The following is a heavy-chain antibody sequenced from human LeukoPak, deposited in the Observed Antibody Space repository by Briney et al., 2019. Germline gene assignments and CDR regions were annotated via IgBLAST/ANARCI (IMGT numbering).Heavy chain of an antibody. CDR1: GFTFSSYS. CDR3: ARSAVVFLHYYYYYTDV. Sequence: GGSLRLSCAASGFTFSSYSMNWVRQAPGKGLEWVSYISSSSSTIYYADSVKGRFTISRDNAKNSLYLQMNSLRAEDTAVYYCARSAVVFLHYYYYYTDVWGKGTTVTVSS. V-gene: IGHV3-48*04. J-gene: IGHJ6*03. D-gene: IGHD5-18*01. CDR2: ISSSSSTI.